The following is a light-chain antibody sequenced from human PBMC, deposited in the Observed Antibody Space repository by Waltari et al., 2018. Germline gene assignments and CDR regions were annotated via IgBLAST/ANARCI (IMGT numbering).Light chain of an antibody. CDR2: RDK. CDR1: NIGGKN. CDR3: QVWDGSTAV. V-gene: IGLV3-9*01. J-gene: IGLJ7*01. Sequence: SYDLTQPLSVSVALGQTDRITCGGNNIGGKNVHWYQQKPGQAPLLVIYRDKNRPSRSPERFCGSNSENRATRTIGGAQGADVADYYCQVWDGSTAVFGGGTQLTVL.